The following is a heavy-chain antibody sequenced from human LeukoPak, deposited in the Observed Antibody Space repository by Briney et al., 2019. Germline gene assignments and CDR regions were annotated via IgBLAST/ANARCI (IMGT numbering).Heavy chain of an antibody. J-gene: IGHJ4*02. Sequence: GGSLRLSCAASGFTFSGYGMHWVRQAPGKGLEWVAVISYDGSNTYYADSVKGRFTISRDNSKNTLYLQMNSLRSDDTAVYYCARGENYDFWSGPKLGYFDYWGQGTLVTVSS. D-gene: IGHD3-3*01. V-gene: IGHV3-30*03. CDR2: ISYDGSNT. CDR1: GFTFSGYG. CDR3: ARGENYDFWSGPKLGYFDY.